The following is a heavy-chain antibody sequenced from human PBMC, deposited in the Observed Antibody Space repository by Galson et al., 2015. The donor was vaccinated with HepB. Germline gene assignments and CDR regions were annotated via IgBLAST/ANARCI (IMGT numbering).Heavy chain of an antibody. Sequence: SVKVSCKASGYTFTSYAMNWVRQAPGQGLEWMGWINTNTGNPTYAQGFTGRFVFSLDTSVSTAYLQISSLKAEDTAVYYCARDQHRHLVSSSSWLRAFDIWGQGTMVTVSS. D-gene: IGHD6-13*01. CDR1: GYTFTSYA. CDR2: INTNTGNP. CDR3: ARDQHRHLVSSSSWLRAFDI. V-gene: IGHV7-4-1*02. J-gene: IGHJ3*02.